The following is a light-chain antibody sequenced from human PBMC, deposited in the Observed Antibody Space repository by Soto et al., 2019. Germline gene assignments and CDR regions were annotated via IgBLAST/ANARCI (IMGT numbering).Light chain of an antibody. Sequence: QSVLTQPPSVPGAPGQTVTISCTGSGSNIGAGYGVQWYQQLPGTAPRLLIYGSDDRPSGVPDRFSASVSGNSASLAITGLQTEDEAVYCCQFYDSNLREVFGPGTKVTGL. J-gene: IGLJ1*01. CDR1: GSNIGAGYG. CDR2: GSD. CDR3: QFYDSNLREV. V-gene: IGLV1-40*01.